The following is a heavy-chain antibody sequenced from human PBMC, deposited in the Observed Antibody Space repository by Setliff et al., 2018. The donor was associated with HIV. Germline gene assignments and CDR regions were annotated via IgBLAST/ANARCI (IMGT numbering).Heavy chain of an antibody. Sequence: ASVKVSCKASGYTFSGNYIHWVRQAPGQGLEWMGWINPNTGLTNYAQKFQGRVTMTRDTSITTAYMELERLSADDTAVYHCAKCGGVACYSASWYFDYWGQGTLVTVSS. CDR2: INPNTGLT. D-gene: IGHD2-21*02. V-gene: IGHV1-2*02. CDR3: AKCGGVACYSASWYFDY. J-gene: IGHJ4*02. CDR1: GYTFSGNY.